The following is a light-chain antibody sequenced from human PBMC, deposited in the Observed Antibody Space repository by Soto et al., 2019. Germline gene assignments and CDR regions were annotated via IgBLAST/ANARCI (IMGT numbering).Light chain of an antibody. CDR3: HQYGATPRT. Sequence: EIVLTQSPDTLSLSPGERVTLSCRASQSVTNNYLAWYQQKPGQGPRLLIHGASSRAADTPDRFSGSGSGTDFTLTISRLEPEDFALYYCHQYGATPRTFGQGTKLHIK. CDR2: GAS. J-gene: IGKJ1*01. CDR1: QSVTNNY. V-gene: IGKV3-20*01.